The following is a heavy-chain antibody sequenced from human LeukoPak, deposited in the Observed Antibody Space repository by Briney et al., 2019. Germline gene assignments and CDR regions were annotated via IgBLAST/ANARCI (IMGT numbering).Heavy chain of an antibody. CDR2: ISSSSSTI. Sequence: GGSLRLSCAASGFTFSSYSMNWVRQAPGEGLEWVSYISSSSSTIYYADSVKGRFTISRDNAKNSLYLQMNSLRAEDTAVYYCARDSGYYYDSSGDWGQGTLVTVSS. J-gene: IGHJ4*02. CDR1: GFTFSSYS. V-gene: IGHV3-48*01. D-gene: IGHD3-22*01. CDR3: ARDSGYYYDSSGD.